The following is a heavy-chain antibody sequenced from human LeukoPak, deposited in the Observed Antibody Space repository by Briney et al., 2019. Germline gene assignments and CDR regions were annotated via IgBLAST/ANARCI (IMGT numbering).Heavy chain of an antibody. V-gene: IGHV1-18*01. D-gene: IGHD3-9*01. Sequence: ASVKVSCKASGYTFTSYGISWVRQAPGQRLEWMGWISAYNGNTNYAQKLQGRVTMTTDTSTSTAYMELRSLRSDDTAVYYCARSSLRYFDWLFAVFDYWGQGTLVTVSS. J-gene: IGHJ4*02. CDR3: ARSSLRYFDWLFAVFDY. CDR1: GYTFTSYG. CDR2: ISAYNGNT.